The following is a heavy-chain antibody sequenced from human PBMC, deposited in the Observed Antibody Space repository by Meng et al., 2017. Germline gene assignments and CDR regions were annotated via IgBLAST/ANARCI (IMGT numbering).Heavy chain of an antibody. V-gene: IGHV1-2*06. CDR3: ARDEDISAAGKLFGDY. CDR1: GYTFAAYW. Sequence: LLQSGPEVKKPGASVKLSCKPSGYTFAAYWIHWLRQAPGQGLEWMGRIDPNNDHTQYAQNFQGRVTMTSDTSISTVYMELNGLRSDDTAVYYCARDEDISAAGKLFGDYWGQGTLVTVSS. J-gene: IGHJ4*02. CDR2: IDPNNDHT. D-gene: IGHD6-13*01.